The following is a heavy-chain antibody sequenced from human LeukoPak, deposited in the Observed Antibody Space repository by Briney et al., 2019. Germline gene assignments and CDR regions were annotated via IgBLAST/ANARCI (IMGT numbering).Heavy chain of an antibody. V-gene: IGHV4-34*01. Sequence: SETLSLTCAVYGGSFSGYYWSWIRQPPGKGLEWIGEINHSGSTNYNPSLKSRVTISVDTSKNQFSLKLSSGTAADTAVYYCARETVYQNYYYYMDVWGKGTTVTVSS. D-gene: IGHD5/OR15-5a*01. CDR2: INHSGST. CDR3: ARETVYQNYYYYMDV. CDR1: GGSFSGYY. J-gene: IGHJ6*03.